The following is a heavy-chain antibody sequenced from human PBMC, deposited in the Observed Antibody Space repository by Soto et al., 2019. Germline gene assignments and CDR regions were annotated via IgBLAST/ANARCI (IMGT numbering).Heavy chain of an antibody. Sequence: GGSLRLSCAASGFTFSSYSMNWVRQAPGKGLEWVSYISSGSSTIYYADSVKGRFTISRDNAKNSRYLQMNSLRAEDTAVYYCARDLRVWNYETGYYYYMDVWGKGTTVTVSS. CDR2: ISSGSSTI. CDR3: ARDLRVWNYETGYYYYMDV. CDR1: GFTFSSYS. D-gene: IGHD1-7*01. V-gene: IGHV3-48*01. J-gene: IGHJ6*03.